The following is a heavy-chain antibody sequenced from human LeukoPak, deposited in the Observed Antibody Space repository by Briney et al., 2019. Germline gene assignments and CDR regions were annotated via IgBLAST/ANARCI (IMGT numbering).Heavy chain of an antibody. Sequence: PSEALSLTCTVSLGSISSGSYYWGWIRQPAGEGLECIGRVYTSGSTTYNPPHKSRVTISVDKCRNQYSLKLSSVTAADTDGYYCARKGDVWGKGTTVTVSS. CDR3: ARKGDV. CDR1: LGSISSGSYY. V-gene: IGHV4-61*02. J-gene: IGHJ6*04. CDR2: VYTSGST.